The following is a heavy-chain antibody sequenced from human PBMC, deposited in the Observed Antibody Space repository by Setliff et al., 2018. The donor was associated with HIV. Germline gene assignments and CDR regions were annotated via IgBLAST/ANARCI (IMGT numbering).Heavy chain of an antibody. CDR1: ADIFNAYY. D-gene: IGHD3-22*01. CDR3: AREWRTYDSSGYIGNWFDP. J-gene: IGHJ5*02. CDR2: ISGNNGKT. Sequence: ASVKVSCKASADIFNAYYIHWVRRAPGQGLEWMGWISGNNGKTNYAQNFQGRVTVTTDTSTSTVYMELRSLRSDDTAVYYCAREWRTYDSSGYIGNWFDPWGQGTLVTV. V-gene: IGHV1-18*04.